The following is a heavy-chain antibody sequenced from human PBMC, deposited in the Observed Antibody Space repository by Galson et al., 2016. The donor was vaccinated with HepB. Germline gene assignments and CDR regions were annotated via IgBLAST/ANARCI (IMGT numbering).Heavy chain of an antibody. CDR2: ITSTSTNN. CDR3: AREMDGMDV. CDR1: GFTFSSYS. V-gene: IGHV3-21*01. D-gene: IGHD5-24*01. Sequence: SLRLSCAGSGFTFSSYSMNWVRQAPGKGLEWVSSITSTSTNNYYADSVKGRFTVSRDNARNSLHLEMNSLTADDTAVYFCAREMDGMDVWGQGTTVTVSS. J-gene: IGHJ6*02.